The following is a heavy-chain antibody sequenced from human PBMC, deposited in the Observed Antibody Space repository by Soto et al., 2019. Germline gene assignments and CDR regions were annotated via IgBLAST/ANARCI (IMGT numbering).Heavy chain of an antibody. J-gene: IGHJ6*02. CDR3: AREIGVTRDYYYYGMDV. D-gene: IGHD4-17*01. CDR2: IYYSGST. V-gene: IGHV4-30-4*01. CDR1: GGSISSGDYY. Sequence: PSETLSLTCTVSGGSISSGDYYWSWIRQPPGKGLEWIGYIYYSGSTYYNPSLKSRVTISVDTSKNQFSLKLSSVTAADTAVYYCAREIGVTRDYYYYGMDVWGQGTTVTVSS.